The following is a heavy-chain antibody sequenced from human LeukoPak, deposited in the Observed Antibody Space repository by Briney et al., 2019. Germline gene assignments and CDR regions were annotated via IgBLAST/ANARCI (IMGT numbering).Heavy chain of an antibody. Sequence: ASVKVSCKPSGGIFSSYAISWVRQVTGQGLEWMGWMNPNSGNTGYAQKFQGRVTMTRNTSISTAYMELSSLRSEDTAVYYCARGGETTDYYYGMDVWGQGTTDTVSS. CDR3: ARGGETTDYYYGMDV. D-gene: IGHD4-11*01. CDR1: GGIFSSYA. J-gene: IGHJ6*02. CDR2: MNPNSGNT. V-gene: IGHV1-8*02.